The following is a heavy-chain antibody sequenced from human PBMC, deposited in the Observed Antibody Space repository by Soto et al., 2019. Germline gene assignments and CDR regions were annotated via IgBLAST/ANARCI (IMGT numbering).Heavy chain of an antibody. CDR1: GFTFSSYG. V-gene: IGHV3-33*01. CDR3: ARDAWEPTADPKYYDFWSGYGEPYYDYMDV. J-gene: IGHJ6*03. CDR2: IWYDGSNK. Sequence: QVQLVESGGGVVQPGRSLRLSCAASGFTFSSYGMHWVRQAPGKGLEWVAVIWYDGSNKYYADSVKGRFTISRDNSKNTLYMQMNSLRAEDTAVYYCARDAWEPTADPKYYDFWSGYGEPYYDYMDVWGKGTTVTVSS. D-gene: IGHD3-3*01.